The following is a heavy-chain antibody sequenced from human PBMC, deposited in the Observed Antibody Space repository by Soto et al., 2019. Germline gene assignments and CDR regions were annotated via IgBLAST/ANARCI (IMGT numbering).Heavy chain of an antibody. V-gene: IGHV4-59*08. CDR2: MDYGGST. CDR1: GGSMNSYY. Sequence: PSETLSLTCTVSGGSMNSYYWSWIRQPPGRGLEWIGYMDYGGSTNYNPSLKSRISMSIDTSESQFSLKLTSVTAADTAVYYCAKVWWFGVLRWYFDNWGQGALVTVSS. J-gene: IGHJ4*02. CDR3: AKVWWFGVLRWYFDN. D-gene: IGHD3-10*01.